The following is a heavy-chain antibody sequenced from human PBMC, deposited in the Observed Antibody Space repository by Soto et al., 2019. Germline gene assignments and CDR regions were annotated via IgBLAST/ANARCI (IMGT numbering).Heavy chain of an antibody. J-gene: IGHJ4*02. Sequence: ASVKVSCKASGYTFTSYAMHWVRQAPGQRLEWMGWINAGNGNTKYSQKFQGIVTITRDTSASTAYMELSSLRSEDTAVYYCARCDIVVVPAASHFDYWGQGTLVTVSS. CDR3: ARCDIVVVPAASHFDY. CDR1: GYTFTSYA. D-gene: IGHD2-2*01. CDR2: INAGNGNT. V-gene: IGHV1-3*01.